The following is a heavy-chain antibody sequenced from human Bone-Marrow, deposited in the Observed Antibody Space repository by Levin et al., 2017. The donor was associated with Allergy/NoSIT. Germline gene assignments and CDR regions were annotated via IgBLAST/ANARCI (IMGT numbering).Heavy chain of an antibody. CDR1: GFTFSSYE. Sequence: PGGSLRLSCAASGFTFSSYEMNWVRQAPGKGLEWVSYISSSGNTTHYADSVKGRFTISRDNAKNLLYLQMNSLRAEDTAVYYCARAAESLHDLWSGYYRGYYYYYYMDVWGKGTTVTVSS. CDR3: ARAAESLHDLWSGYYRGYYYYYYMDV. V-gene: IGHV3-48*03. CDR2: ISSSGNTT. D-gene: IGHD3-3*01. J-gene: IGHJ6*03.